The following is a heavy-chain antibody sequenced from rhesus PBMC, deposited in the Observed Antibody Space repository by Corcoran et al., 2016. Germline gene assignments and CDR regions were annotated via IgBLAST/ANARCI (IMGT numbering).Heavy chain of an antibody. J-gene: IGHJ4*01. Sequence: VQLVQSGAEVKNPGASVQLSCKDSGYTFTSSYITWVRQAPGQGIEWIGWMNPSNGNTGYAQKFKGRVTMTRDTATSTAYMELSSLRSEDTAVYYCTRDGLDYWGQGVLVTVSS. CDR2: MNPSNGNT. D-gene: IGHD3-22*01. CDR3: TRDGLDY. CDR1: GYTFTSSY. V-gene: IGHV1S9*01.